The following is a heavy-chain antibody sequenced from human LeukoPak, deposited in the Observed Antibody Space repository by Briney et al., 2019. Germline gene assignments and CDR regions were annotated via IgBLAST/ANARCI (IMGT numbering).Heavy chain of an antibody. CDR1: RFTFSSYG. V-gene: IGHV3-23*01. CDR2: ISGSGGST. Sequence: GGTLRLSCAASRFTFSSYGMNWVRQAPGKGLEWVSAISGSGGSTYYADSVKGRFTISRDNSKNTLYLQMNSLRAEDTAVYYCAKETKYYYDSSGYYGDAFDIWGQGTMVTVSS. J-gene: IGHJ3*02. CDR3: AKETKYYYDSSGYYGDAFDI. D-gene: IGHD3-22*01.